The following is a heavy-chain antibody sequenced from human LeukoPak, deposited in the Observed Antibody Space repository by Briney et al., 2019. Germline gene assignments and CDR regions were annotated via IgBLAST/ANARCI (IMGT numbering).Heavy chain of an antibody. D-gene: IGHD3-22*01. CDR2: INPNSGDT. J-gene: IGHJ4*02. Sequence: GASVKVSCKASGYTFTGYYIHWLRQAPGQGLEWMGWINPNSGDTSYADEFQGRVTVTRDMFISTAYMELSRLRSDDTAVYYCARSDSSSEAYFDYWGQATLVTVSS. CDR3: ARSDSSSEAYFDY. V-gene: IGHV1-2*02. CDR1: GYTFTGYY.